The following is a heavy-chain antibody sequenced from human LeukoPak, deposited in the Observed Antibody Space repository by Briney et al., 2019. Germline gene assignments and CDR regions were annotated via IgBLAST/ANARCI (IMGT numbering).Heavy chain of an antibody. J-gene: IGHJ4*02. Sequence: GASVKVSCKAPGGTFSSYAISWVRQAPGQGLEWMGGIIPIFGTANYAQKFQGRVTITTDESTSTAYMELSSLRSEDTAVYYCARQASSSWYFDYWGQGTLVTVSS. V-gene: IGHV1-69*05. CDR1: GGTFSSYA. CDR2: IIPIFGTA. D-gene: IGHD6-13*01. CDR3: ARQASSSWYFDY.